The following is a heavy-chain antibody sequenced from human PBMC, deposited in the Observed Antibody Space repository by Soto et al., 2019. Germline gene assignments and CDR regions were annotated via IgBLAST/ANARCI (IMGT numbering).Heavy chain of an antibody. D-gene: IGHD3-9*01. Sequence: PGVSLRLSCAASGFTFSSYAMSWVRQAPGKGLEWVSAISGSGGSTYYADSVKGRFTISRDNSKNTLYLQMNSLRAEDTAVYYCAKDQRNYDILSGGMDVWGQGTTVTVSS. CDR2: ISGSGGST. V-gene: IGHV3-23*01. J-gene: IGHJ6*02. CDR3: AKDQRNYDILSGGMDV. CDR1: GFTFSSYA.